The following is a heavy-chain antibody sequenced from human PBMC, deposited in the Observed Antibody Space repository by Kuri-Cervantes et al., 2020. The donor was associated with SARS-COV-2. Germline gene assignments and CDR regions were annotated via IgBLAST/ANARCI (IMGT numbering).Heavy chain of an antibody. V-gene: IGHV4-39*01. J-gene: IGHJ4*02. Sequence: SETLSPTCTVPGGPISSSSYYGGWIRQPPGKGLEWIGSIYYSGSTYYNPSLKSRVTISVDTSKNQFSLKLSSVTAADTAVYYCARQRGGFLEWLLYYDYWGQGTLVTVSS. CDR1: GGPISSSSYY. CDR3: ARQRGGFLEWLLYYDY. D-gene: IGHD3-3*01. CDR2: IYYSGST.